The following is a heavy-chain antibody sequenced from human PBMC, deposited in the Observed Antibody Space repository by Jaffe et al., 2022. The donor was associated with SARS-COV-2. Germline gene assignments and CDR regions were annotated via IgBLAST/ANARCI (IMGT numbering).Heavy chain of an antibody. Sequence: QITLKESGPTLVEPTQTLTLTCTFSGFSLSTSGVGVGWIRQPPGKALEWLALIFWDDDKHYSPSLRSRLTITKDTSKNQVVLTMTNMDPVDTATYFCAHRGYYDSEIKTFDPWGQGILVTVSS. J-gene: IGHJ5*02. CDR2: IFWDDDK. CDR3: AHRGYYDSEIKTFDP. D-gene: IGHD3-10*01. V-gene: IGHV2-5*02. CDR1: GFSLSTSGVG.